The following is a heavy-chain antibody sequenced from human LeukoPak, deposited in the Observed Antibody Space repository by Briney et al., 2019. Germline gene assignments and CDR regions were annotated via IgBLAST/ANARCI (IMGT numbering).Heavy chain of an antibody. J-gene: IGHJ3*02. Sequence: GGSLRLSCAASGFTFSSYGMHWVRQAPGKGLEWVAVISYDGSNKYYADSVKGRFAISRDNSKNTLYLQMNSLRAEDTAVYYCAREADRSFDIWGQGTMVTVSS. CDR1: GFTFSSYG. CDR2: ISYDGSNK. CDR3: AREADRSFDI. V-gene: IGHV3-30*03.